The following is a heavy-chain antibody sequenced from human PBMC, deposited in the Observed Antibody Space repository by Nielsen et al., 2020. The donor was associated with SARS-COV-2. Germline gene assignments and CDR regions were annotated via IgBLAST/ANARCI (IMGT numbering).Heavy chain of an antibody. CDR2: FDPEDGET. Sequence: ASVKVSCKVSGYTLTELSMHWVRQAPGKGLEWMGGFDPEDGETIYAQKFQGRVTMTEDTSTDTACMELSSLRSEDTAVYYCATGVEYCSSTSCYASSLRWFDPWGQGTLVTVSS. CDR3: ATGVEYCSSTSCYASSLRWFDP. V-gene: IGHV1-24*01. D-gene: IGHD2-2*01. CDR1: GYTLTELS. J-gene: IGHJ5*02.